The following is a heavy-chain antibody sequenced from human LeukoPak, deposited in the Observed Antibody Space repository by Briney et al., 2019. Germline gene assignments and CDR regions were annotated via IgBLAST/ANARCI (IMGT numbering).Heavy chain of an antibody. V-gene: IGHV1-2*02. CDR2: INPNSGGT. D-gene: IGHD3-22*01. CDR1: GYTFTGYY. Sequence: ASVKVSCKASGYTFTGYYMHWVRQAPGQGLEWMGWINPNSGGTNYAQKFQGRVTMTRDTSISTAYMELSRLRSDDTAVYYCARDRPHYYDSSGYGDYWGQGTLVTVSS. J-gene: IGHJ4*02. CDR3: ARDRPHYYDSSGYGDY.